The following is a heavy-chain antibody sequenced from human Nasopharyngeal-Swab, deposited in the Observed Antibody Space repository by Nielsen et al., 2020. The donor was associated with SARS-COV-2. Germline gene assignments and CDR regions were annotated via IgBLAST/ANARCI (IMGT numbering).Heavy chain of an antibody. Sequence: SETLSLTCTVSGGSVRSGSYYWNWIRQSPGKGLEWIGYIYYSGSTNYNPSLKSRVTISVDTSKNQFSLKLTSVTAADTAVYYCARYKGSSWYQEAYYYGMDVWGQGTTVTVSS. J-gene: IGHJ6*02. CDR1: GGSVRSGSYY. V-gene: IGHV4-61*01. CDR3: ARYKGSSWYQEAYYYGMDV. CDR2: IYYSGST. D-gene: IGHD6-13*01.